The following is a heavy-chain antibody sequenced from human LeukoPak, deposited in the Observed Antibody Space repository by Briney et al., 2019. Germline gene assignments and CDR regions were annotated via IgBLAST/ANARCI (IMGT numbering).Heavy chain of an antibody. Sequence: GGSLRLSCAASGFTFSNNAMTWVRQAPGKGLEWVSTIKNDGSTTDYADSVKGRFTISRDNSKNSLYLQMNSLRAEDTAVYYCARATDFWSGYFISAAFDIWGQGTMVTVSS. CDR1: GFTFSNNA. D-gene: IGHD3-3*01. CDR2: IKNDGSTT. V-gene: IGHV3-23*01. J-gene: IGHJ3*02. CDR3: ARATDFWSGYFISAAFDI.